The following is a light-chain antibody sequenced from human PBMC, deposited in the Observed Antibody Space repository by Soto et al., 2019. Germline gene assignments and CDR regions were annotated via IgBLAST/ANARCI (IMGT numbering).Light chain of an antibody. CDR1: QGISRW. V-gene: IGKV1-5*03. J-gene: IGKJ1*01. Sequence: DIQMTQSPSTLSASVGDTVTITCRAGQGISRWLAWYQQKLGRAPNLLIYEASTLESGVPSRFSGSGSGTELTLTISSLHPDDFAAYYCHQYDTYSWTFGQGTKVEIK. CDR2: EAS. CDR3: HQYDTYSWT.